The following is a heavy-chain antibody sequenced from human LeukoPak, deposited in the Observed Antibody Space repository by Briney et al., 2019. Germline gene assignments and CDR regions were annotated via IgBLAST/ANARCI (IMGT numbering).Heavy chain of an antibody. CDR2: INPSGGST. J-gene: IGHJ4*02. V-gene: IGHV1-46*01. Sequence: ASVKVSCKASGYTFTSCYMHWVRQAPGQGLEWMGIINPSGGSTSYAQKFQGRVTMTRDMSTSTVYMELSSLRSEDTAVYYCARTLTKVVVGANYWGQGTLVTVSS. D-gene: IGHD2-15*01. CDR1: GYTFTSCY. CDR3: ARTLTKVVVGANY.